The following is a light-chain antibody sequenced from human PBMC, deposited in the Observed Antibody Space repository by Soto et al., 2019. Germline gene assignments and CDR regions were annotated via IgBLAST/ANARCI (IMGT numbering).Light chain of an antibody. CDR3: HQYNSYRT. Sequence: DIQMTQSPSTLSASVGDRVTITCRASQSISSWLAWYQQKPGKAPKLLIYDASSLESGVPSRFSGSGSGTEFPLTISSLQPDDFATYYCHQYNSYRTFGQGTKVEIK. CDR1: QSISSW. CDR2: DAS. J-gene: IGKJ1*01. V-gene: IGKV1-5*01.